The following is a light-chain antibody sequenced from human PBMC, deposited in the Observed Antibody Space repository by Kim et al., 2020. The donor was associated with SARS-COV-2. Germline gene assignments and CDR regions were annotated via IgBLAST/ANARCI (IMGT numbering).Light chain of an antibody. V-gene: IGLV3-1*01. CDR2: QDT. CDR1: KLGDKY. Sequence: SYELTQPPSVSVSPGQTASITCSGDKLGDKYACWYQQKPGQSPVLVIYQDTKRPSGIPERFSGSNSGNTATLTISGTRAMDEADYYCQAWDSSTAWVFGGGTQPTVL. J-gene: IGLJ3*02. CDR3: QAWDSSTAWV.